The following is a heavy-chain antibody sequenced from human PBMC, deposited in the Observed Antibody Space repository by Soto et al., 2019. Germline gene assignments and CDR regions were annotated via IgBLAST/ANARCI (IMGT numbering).Heavy chain of an antibody. J-gene: IGHJ6*03. CDR3: VRATAARQRDYSYHYYLHI. CDR1: GYTFINYY. D-gene: IGHD6-6*01. CDR2: INPNGGST. V-gene: IGHV1-46*03. Sequence: ASVKVSCKASGYTFINYYIHWVRQAPGQGLECIGVINPNGGSTVYAQKFQGRVTLTRDTSTSTVYVELSSLRSDDTAVYFCVRATAARQRDYSYHYYLHIWGKGTTVTVSS.